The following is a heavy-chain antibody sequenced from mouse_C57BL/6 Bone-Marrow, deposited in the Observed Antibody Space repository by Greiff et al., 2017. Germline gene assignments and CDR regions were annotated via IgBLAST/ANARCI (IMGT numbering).Heavy chain of an antibody. CDR1: GYTFNDYN. V-gene: IGHV1-22*01. Sequence: VQLQQSGPELVKPGASVKMSCKASGYTFNDYNMHWVKQSHGKSLEWIGYINPNNGGTSYNQKFKGKATLTVNKSSSTAYMELRSLTSEDSAVYYCARFQWGAWFAYWGQGTLVTVSA. CDR3: ARFQWGAWFAY. J-gene: IGHJ3*01. CDR2: INPNNGGT.